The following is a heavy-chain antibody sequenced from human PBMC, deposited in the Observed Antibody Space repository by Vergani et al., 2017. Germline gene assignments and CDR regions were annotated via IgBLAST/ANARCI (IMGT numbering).Heavy chain of an antibody. CDR3: ARGIVDSSNYYYYMDV. CDR2: IDYSGST. D-gene: IGHD6-19*01. CDR1: GGSISSYY. V-gene: IGHV4-59*01. Sequence: QVQLQESGPGLVKPSETLSLTCTVSGGSISSYYWSWIRQPPGKGLEWIGYIDYSGSTNYNPALKSRFTISVDTSTIKFSMKLSSVTAADTAVYYCARGIVDSSNYYYYMDVWGKGTTVTVSS. J-gene: IGHJ6*03.